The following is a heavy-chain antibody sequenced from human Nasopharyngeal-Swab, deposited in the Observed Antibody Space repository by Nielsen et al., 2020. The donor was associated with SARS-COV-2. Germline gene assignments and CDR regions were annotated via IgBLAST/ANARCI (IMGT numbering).Heavy chain of an antibody. CDR3: ARHSSGWSFDY. CDR2: IYYSGNT. J-gene: IGHJ4*01. Sequence: SQTLSLTWTVAGASFSSSNYYWGWIRQPPGKGLEWIGTIYYSGNTYFNPSLKSRVTMSVDTSKHQFSLNLSSVTAADTALYYCARHSSGWSFDYWDHGTLVTVSS. V-gene: IGHV4-39*01. CDR1: GASFSSSNYY. D-gene: IGHD6-19*01.